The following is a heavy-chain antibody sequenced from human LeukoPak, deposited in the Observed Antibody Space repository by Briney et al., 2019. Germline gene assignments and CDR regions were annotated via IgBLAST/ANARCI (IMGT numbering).Heavy chain of an antibody. CDR1: GFTFSSYS. V-gene: IGHV3-48*01. CDR3: ARDRSGSYWDNWFDP. D-gene: IGHD1-26*01. Sequence: GGSLRLSCAASGFTFSSYSMNWVRQAPGKGLEWVSYISSSSSTIYYADSVKGRFTISRDNAKNSLYLQMNRLRAEDTAVYYCARDRSGSYWDNWFDPWGQGTLVTVSS. CDR2: ISSSSSTI. J-gene: IGHJ5*02.